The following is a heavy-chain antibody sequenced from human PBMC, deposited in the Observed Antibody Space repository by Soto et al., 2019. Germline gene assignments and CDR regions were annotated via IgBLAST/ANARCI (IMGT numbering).Heavy chain of an antibody. V-gene: IGHV3-23*01. D-gene: IGHD1-26*01. CDR2: ISGSDGKT. Sequence: PGGSLRLSCAASGFSFGSYALSWVRQAPGKGLEWVSTISGSDGKTFYADSVKGRFSISRDTSQHTLYLQMNSLRADDTAIYYCPRWGYLDYWGQGTLVTVST. CDR1: GFSFGSYA. J-gene: IGHJ4*02. CDR3: PRWGYLDY.